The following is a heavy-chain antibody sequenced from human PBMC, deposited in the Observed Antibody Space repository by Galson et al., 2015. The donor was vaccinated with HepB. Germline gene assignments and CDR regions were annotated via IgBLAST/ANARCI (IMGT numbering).Heavy chain of an antibody. Sequence: SLRLSCAVSGFTFSNYWMRWARQAPGKGLVWVSRINSDERKTTYADSVKGRFTSSRDNAKNTLYLQMNSLRVEDTGVYYCARDCSTATCFDPLDYWGQGTLVTVSS. CDR3: ARDCSTATCFDPLDY. D-gene: IGHD2-2*01. J-gene: IGHJ4*02. CDR1: GFTFSNYW. CDR2: INSDERKT. V-gene: IGHV3-74*01.